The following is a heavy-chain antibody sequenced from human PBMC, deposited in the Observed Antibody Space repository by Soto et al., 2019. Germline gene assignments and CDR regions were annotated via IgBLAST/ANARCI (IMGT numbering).Heavy chain of an antibody. D-gene: IGHD6-6*01. CDR3: ARGVAARPLPVGCFAY. CDR1: GFTFNDYG. CDR2: INWNGGLT. J-gene: IGHJ4*02. Sequence: EVQLVESGGGVVRPGGSLRRSCAAFGFTFNDYGMSWVRQAPGKGLELVFGINWNGGLTGYADSVKGRFTLSRDNGKTCLYLRMNGLRADDTALYDCARGVAARPLPVGCFAYWGQGALVTVSS. V-gene: IGHV3-20*01.